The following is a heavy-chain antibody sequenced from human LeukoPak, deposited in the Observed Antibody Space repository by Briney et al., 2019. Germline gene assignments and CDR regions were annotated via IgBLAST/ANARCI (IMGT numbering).Heavy chain of an antibody. Sequence: ASVKVSCKVSGYTLTELSMHWVRQAPGKGLEWMGGFDPEDGETIYAQKFQGRVTMTEDTSTDTAYMELSSLRSEDTAVYYCATRANYYDSSGYYSYTFDTWGQGTMVTVSS. CDR1: GYTLTELS. V-gene: IGHV1-24*01. CDR3: ATRANYYDSSGYYSYTFDT. D-gene: IGHD3-22*01. J-gene: IGHJ3*02. CDR2: FDPEDGET.